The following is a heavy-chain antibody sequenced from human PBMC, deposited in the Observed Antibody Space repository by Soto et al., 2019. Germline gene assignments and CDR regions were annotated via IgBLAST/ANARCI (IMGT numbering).Heavy chain of an antibody. V-gene: IGHV4-31*03. Sequence: QVQLQESGPGLVKPSQTLSLTCTVSGGSISSGGYYWSWIRHHPGKGLEWIGSIYYSGSTYYSPALKSRVTISVDTSKNQFARKLSSGTAADTAVYYFSRGVLHWGQGTLVTVS. D-gene: IGHD3-16*01. CDR1: GGSISSGGYY. CDR2: IYYSGST. J-gene: IGHJ4*02. CDR3: SRGVLH.